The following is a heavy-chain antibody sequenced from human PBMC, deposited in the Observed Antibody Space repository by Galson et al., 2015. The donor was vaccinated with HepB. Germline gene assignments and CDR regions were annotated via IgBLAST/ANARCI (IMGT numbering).Heavy chain of an antibody. CDR2: ISGDGGSS. J-gene: IGHJ5*01. CDR3: AKGYGLFDS. D-gene: IGHD3-16*01. Sequence: SLRLSCAASGFMFDTHAMSWVRQVPGKGLKWVSGISGDGGSSFYADSVKGRFTISKDNSKDTVYLQINSARDEDTAVYYCAKGYGLFDSWGQGTLVTVSS. CDR1: GFMFDTHA. V-gene: IGHV3-23*01.